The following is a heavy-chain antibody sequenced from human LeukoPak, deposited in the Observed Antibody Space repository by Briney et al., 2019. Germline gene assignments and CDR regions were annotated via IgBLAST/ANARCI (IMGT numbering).Heavy chain of an antibody. D-gene: IGHD3-22*01. Sequence: GGSLRLSCAASGYTFSTYAMNWVRQAPGKGLEWVSAISGSGGSTYYADSVKGRFTISRDNAKNTLYLQMNSLRAEDTAVYYCARSSTYYYDRGTFDIWGQGAMVTVSS. CDR2: ISGSGGST. CDR1: GYTFSTYA. V-gene: IGHV3-23*01. CDR3: ARSSTYYYDRGTFDI. J-gene: IGHJ3*02.